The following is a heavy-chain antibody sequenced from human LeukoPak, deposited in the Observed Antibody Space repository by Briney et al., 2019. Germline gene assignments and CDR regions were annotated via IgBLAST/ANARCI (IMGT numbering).Heavy chain of an antibody. J-gene: IGHJ4*02. CDR1: GFIFTTYG. V-gene: IGHV3-33*06. CDR3: AKGMGAYYDISGPFDY. D-gene: IGHD3-22*01. Sequence: GGSLRLSCAASGFIFTTYGVHCVRQAPGKGLEWVTVIWYDGSNKYYADSVKGRFTISRDNSKNTLYLQMNSLRAEDTAVYYCAKGMGAYYDISGPFDYWGQGTLVTVSS. CDR2: IWYDGSNK.